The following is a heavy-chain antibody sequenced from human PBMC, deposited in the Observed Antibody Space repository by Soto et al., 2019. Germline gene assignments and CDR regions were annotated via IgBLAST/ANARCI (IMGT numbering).Heavy chain of an antibody. CDR3: ARGTPTIFGVVSAFDI. Sequence: QVQLQESGPGLVKPSETLSLTCTVSGGSISSYYWSWIRQPPGKGLEWIGYIYYSGSTNYNPSLKSLVTISVDTSKNQFSLKLSSVTAADTAVYYCARGTPTIFGVVSAFDIWGQGTMVTVSS. D-gene: IGHD3-3*01. J-gene: IGHJ3*02. CDR2: IYYSGST. V-gene: IGHV4-59*01. CDR1: GGSISSYY.